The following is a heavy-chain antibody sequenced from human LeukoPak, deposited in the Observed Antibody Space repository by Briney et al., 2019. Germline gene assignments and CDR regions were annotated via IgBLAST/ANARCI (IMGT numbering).Heavy chain of an antibody. Sequence: GGSLRLSCAASGFTFRSYWMSWVRQAPGKGLEWVANIKQDGSEKYYVDSVKGRFTISRDNAKNSLYLQMNSLRAEDTAVYYCARDWGSYCSSTSCYTRLTYYFDYWGQGTLVTVSS. V-gene: IGHV3-7*01. CDR2: IKQDGSEK. J-gene: IGHJ4*02. CDR1: GFTFRSYW. D-gene: IGHD2-2*02. CDR3: ARDWGSYCSSTSCYTRLTYYFDY.